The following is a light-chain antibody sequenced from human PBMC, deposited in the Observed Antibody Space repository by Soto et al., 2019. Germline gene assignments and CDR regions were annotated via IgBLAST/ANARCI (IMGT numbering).Light chain of an antibody. V-gene: IGKV1-5*01. CDR1: QSISSW. CDR2: DAS. J-gene: IGKJ2*01. CDR3: QQYNSYWMYT. Sequence: DIQMTQSPSTLSASVGDRVTITCRASQSISSWLAWYQQKPGKAPKLLIYDASSLESGVPSRFSGSGSGTEFTLTISSLQPDDFVTYYCQQYNSYWMYTFGQGTKLEIK.